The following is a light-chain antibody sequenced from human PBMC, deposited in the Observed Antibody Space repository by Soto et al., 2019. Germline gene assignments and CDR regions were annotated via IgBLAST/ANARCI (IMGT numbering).Light chain of an antibody. CDR3: QQLNSYPSF. V-gene: IGKV1-9*01. Sequence: DIQLTQSPSFLSASVGDRVTITCRASQGISSYLAWYQQKPGKAPKLLIYAASTLQSGVPSRFSGSGSGTEFTLTISCLQPEDFATYYCQQLNSYPSFFGSGAKVDIK. J-gene: IGKJ3*01. CDR1: QGISSY. CDR2: AAS.